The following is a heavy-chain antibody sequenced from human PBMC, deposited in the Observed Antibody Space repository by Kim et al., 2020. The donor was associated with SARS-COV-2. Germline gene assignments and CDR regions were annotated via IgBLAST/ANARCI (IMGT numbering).Heavy chain of an antibody. CDR1: GFTFSSYA. CDR3: ARDKGYDYLWGTYRYYSGMDA. V-gene: IGHV3-30*04. Sequence: GGSLRLSCAASGFTFSSYAMHWVRQAPGKGLEWVAVISYAGSNKYYADSVKGRFTLSRDNSKNTLYLQMNSLRAEDTAVYYCARDKGYDYLWGTYRYYSGMDAWGHGATLTVSS. D-gene: IGHD3-16*02. CDR2: ISYAGSNK. J-gene: IGHJ6*02.